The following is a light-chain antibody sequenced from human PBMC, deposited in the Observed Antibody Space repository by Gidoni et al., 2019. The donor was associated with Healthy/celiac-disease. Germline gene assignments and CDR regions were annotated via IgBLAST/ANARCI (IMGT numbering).Light chain of an antibody. CDR1: ESISSW. J-gene: IGKJ1*01. V-gene: IGKV1-5*03. CDR2: KAS. Sequence: DIQMTQSPSTLYASVGDRVTITCRASESISSWLAWYQQKPGKAPKLLIYKASSLESGVPSRFIGSGSGTEFTLTISILQPDDFATYYCQQYNSYPWTFGQGTKVEIK. CDR3: QQYNSYPWT.